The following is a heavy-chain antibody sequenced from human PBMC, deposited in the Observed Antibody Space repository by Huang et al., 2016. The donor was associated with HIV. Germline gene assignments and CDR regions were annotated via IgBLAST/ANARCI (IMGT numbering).Heavy chain of an antibody. CDR3: ARGFGINYNHEAFDV. Sequence: QIQLAQSGAEVKKPGASVKVSCKASGYTFTNYDINWGRQASGQGLDWMGWMNPKSGNVGYTKKFQGRVAILRNSSINTSYLEVTSLTSEDTAVYYCARGFGINYNHEAFDVWGQGTMVTVSS. J-gene: IGHJ3*01. V-gene: IGHV1-8*01. CDR1: GYTFTNYD. CDR2: MNPKSGNV. D-gene: IGHD3-10*01.